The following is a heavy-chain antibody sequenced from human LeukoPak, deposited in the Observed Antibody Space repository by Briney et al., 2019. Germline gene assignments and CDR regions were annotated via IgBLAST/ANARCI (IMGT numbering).Heavy chain of an antibody. CDR3: TGGSSGWPDY. D-gene: IGHD6-19*01. CDR1: GFTFRDTY. CDR2: ISPIGTDI. J-gene: IGHJ4*02. V-gene: IGHV3-11*01. Sequence: GGSLRLSCAVSGFTFRDTYMTWIPQAPGKGLESLSYISPIGTDISYADSVKGRFTISRDNAKNSLYLQMNSLRVEDTAVYYCTGGSSGWPDYWGQGTLVTVSS.